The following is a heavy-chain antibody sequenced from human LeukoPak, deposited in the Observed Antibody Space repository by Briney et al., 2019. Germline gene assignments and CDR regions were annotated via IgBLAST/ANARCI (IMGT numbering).Heavy chain of an antibody. D-gene: IGHD2-2*02. Sequence: ASVKVSFTASGYTFTSYGIGWVRQAPGQGLEWMGWISAYNGNTNYAQKLQGRVTMTTDTSTSTAYMELRSLRSDDTAVYYCARVSCSSTSCYTVGWFDPWGQGTLVTVSS. CDR1: GYTFTSYG. J-gene: IGHJ5*02. CDR3: ARVSCSSTSCYTVGWFDP. CDR2: ISAYNGNT. V-gene: IGHV1-18*01.